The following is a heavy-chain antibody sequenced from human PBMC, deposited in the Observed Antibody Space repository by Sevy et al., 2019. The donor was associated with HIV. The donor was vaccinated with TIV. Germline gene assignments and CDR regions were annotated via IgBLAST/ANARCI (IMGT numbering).Heavy chain of an antibody. CDR2: INPNTGGT. J-gene: IGHJ4*02. V-gene: IGHV1-2*02. Sequence: ASVKVSCKASGYTFIGQYVHWVRQAPGQGLEWMGWINPNTGGTRYGKKFQGRVTLARDTSISTAYMDLTTLTSDDTGVYYCARGGFVYDYYLDSWGQGTLVTVSS. CDR1: GYTFIGQY. D-gene: IGHD5-12*01. CDR3: ARGGFVYDYYLDS.